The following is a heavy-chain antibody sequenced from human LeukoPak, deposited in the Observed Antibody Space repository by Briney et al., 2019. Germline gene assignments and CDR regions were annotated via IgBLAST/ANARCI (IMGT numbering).Heavy chain of an antibody. J-gene: IGHJ3*02. CDR2: IYSDNT. Sequence: PGGSLRLSCTVSGFTFSSNSMSWVRQAPGKGLEGVSFIYSDNTHYSNAVTGRVTISIDNSNKTRYLQMNSLRAEDTAVYYCARDHHRRLYDSQARDTFDIWGQGTMVTVSS. CDR1: GFTFSSNS. V-gene: IGHV3-53*01. D-gene: IGHD3-22*01. CDR3: ARDHHRRLYDSQARDTFDI.